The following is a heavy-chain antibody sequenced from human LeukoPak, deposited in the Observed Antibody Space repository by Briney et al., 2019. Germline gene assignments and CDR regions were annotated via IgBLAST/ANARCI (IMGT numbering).Heavy chain of an antibody. D-gene: IGHD2-15*01. J-gene: IGHJ3*02. CDR3: ARGLGYCSGGSCPGRAFDI. V-gene: IGHV3-11*01. CDR2: ISSSGSTI. Sequence: GGSLRLSCAASGFTFSDYYMSWIRQAPGKGLEWVSFISSSGSTIYHADSMKGRFPISRDNAKNSVYLQMNSLRAEDTAVYYCARGLGYCSGGSCPGRAFDIWGQGTMVTVSS. CDR1: GFTFSDYY.